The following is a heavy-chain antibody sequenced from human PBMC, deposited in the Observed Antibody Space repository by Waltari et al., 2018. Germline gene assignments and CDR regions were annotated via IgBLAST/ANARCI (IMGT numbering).Heavy chain of an antibody. CDR3: ARTCRNTIPHDY. J-gene: IGHJ4*02. CDR2: ISSSGSTI. CDR1: GFTFSSYE. Sequence: EVQLVESGGGLVQPGGSLRLSCAASGFTFSSYEMNWVRQAPGKGLEWVDNISSSGSTIYYADSVKGRFTISRDNAKNSLYLQMNSLRAEDTAVYYCARTCRNTIPHDYWGQGTLVTVSS. D-gene: IGHD2-2*01. V-gene: IGHV3-48*03.